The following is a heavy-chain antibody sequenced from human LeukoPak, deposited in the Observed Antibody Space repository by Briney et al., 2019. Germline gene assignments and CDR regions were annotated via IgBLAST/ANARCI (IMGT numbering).Heavy chain of an antibody. D-gene: IGHD6-19*01. Sequence: PGGSLRLSCAASGFTFSSYSMNWVRQAPGKGLEWVSYISSSSSTIYYADSVKGRFTISRDNAKNSLYLQMNSLRAEDTAVYYCARHSGWYYFDYWGQGTLVTVSS. J-gene: IGHJ4*02. V-gene: IGHV3-48*04. CDR2: ISSSSSTI. CDR3: ARHSGWYYFDY. CDR1: GFTFSSYS.